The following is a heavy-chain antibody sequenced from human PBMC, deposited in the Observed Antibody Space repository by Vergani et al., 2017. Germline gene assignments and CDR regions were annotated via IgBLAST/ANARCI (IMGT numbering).Heavy chain of an antibody. J-gene: IGHJ4*02. Sequence: QLQLQESGPGLVKPSETLSLTCTVSGGSISSSSYYWGWIRQPPGKGLEWIGSIYYSGSTYYNPSLKSRVTISVDTSKNQFSLKLSSVTAADTAVYYCARHNRDSSGYYEVDYWGQGTLVTVSS. D-gene: IGHD3-22*01. V-gene: IGHV4-39*01. CDR3: ARHNRDSSGYYEVDY. CDR1: GGSISSSSYY. CDR2: IYYSGST.